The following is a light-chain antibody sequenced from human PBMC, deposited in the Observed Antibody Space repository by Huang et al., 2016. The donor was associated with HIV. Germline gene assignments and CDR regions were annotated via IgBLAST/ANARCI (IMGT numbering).Light chain of an antibody. CDR2: VAS. CDR1: QSIGTY. V-gene: IGKV1-39*01. CDR3: QQSYSALGLT. Sequence: DIQMTQSPSSLSASVGDRVTIACRASQSIGTYLNWYQQEPGKAPRLLIHVASSLQSGVASRFSGSGAGTDITLTISSLQPEDFATYYCQQSYSALGLTFGGGTKVEIK. J-gene: IGKJ4*01.